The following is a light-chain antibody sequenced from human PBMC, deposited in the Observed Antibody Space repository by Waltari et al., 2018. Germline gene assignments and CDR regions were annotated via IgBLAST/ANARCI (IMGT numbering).Light chain of an antibody. V-gene: IGKV3-20*01. Sequence: EVVLTQSPGTLSLSPGARATLSCRASQSVSKDLAWYQQRPGQAPRLLIHAASTRATGVPDRFSGSGFGTDFSLTISRMEPEDFAVYYCQNHERFPAKFGQGTKVEIK. CDR3: QNHERFPAK. CDR2: AAS. CDR1: QSVSKD. J-gene: IGKJ1*01.